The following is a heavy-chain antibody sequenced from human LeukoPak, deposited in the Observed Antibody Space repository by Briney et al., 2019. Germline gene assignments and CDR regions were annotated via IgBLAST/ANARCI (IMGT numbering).Heavy chain of an antibody. J-gene: IGHJ5*02. CDR1: DGSISNYY. CDR2: AYYSGST. V-gene: IGHV4-59*08. Sequence: PSETLSLTCSVFDGSISNYYWSWIRQPPGKGLEWIGYAYYSGSTTYNPSLESRVTISVDTSKNQFSLKLTAVTAVDTAVYYCARNSAVATSRSWFDPWGQGTLVTVSS. CDR3: ARNSAVATSRSWFDP. D-gene: IGHD6-19*01.